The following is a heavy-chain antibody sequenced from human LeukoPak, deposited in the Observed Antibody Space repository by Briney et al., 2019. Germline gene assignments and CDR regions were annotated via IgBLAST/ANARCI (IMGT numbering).Heavy chain of an antibody. CDR1: GGSFSGYY. Sequence: SETLSLTCAVYGGSFSGYYWSWIRQPPGKGLEWIGEINHSGSTSYNPSLKSRVTISVDTSKNQFSLRLSSVTAADTTVYYCARGLTDYYYGSGSYYNWFDPWGQGTLVTVSS. CDR3: ARGLTDYYYGSGSYYNWFDP. J-gene: IGHJ5*02. V-gene: IGHV4-34*01. CDR2: INHSGST. D-gene: IGHD3-10*01.